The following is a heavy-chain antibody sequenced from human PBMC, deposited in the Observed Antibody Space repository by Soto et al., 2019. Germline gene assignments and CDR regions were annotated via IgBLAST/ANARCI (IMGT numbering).Heavy chain of an antibody. V-gene: IGHV3-21*04. J-gene: IGHJ4*02. Sequence: GGSLRLSCAASGFTFSSYSMNWVRQAPGKGLEWVSSISSSSSYIYYADSVKGRFTISRDNAKNSLYLQMNSLRAEDTAVYFWGKDVSGCGSKRCALWGEGPLVTVSS. CDR2: ISSSSSYI. D-gene: IGHD2-21*01. CDR3: GKDVSGCGSKRCAL. CDR1: GFTFSSYS.